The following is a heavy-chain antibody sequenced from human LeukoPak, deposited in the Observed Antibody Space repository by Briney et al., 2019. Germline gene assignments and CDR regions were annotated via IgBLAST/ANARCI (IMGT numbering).Heavy chain of an antibody. J-gene: IGHJ5*02. V-gene: IGHV1-69*06. CDR1: GGTFSSYA. CDR3: ARAPTYYYDSSGYDR. CDR2: IIPIFGTA. Sequence: GASVKVSCKASGGTFSSYAISWVRQAPGQGLEWMGGIIPIFGTANYAQKFQGRVTITADKSTSTAYMELSRLRSDDTAVYYCARAPTYYYDSSGYDRWGQGTLVTVSS. D-gene: IGHD3-22*01.